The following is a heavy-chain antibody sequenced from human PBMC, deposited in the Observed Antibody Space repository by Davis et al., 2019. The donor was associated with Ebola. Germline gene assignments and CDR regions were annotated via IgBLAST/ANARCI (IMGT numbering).Heavy chain of an antibody. CDR1: GGSISSSSNY. D-gene: IGHD3-10*01. CDR2: INHSGST. J-gene: IGHJ6*04. Sequence: PETLSLTCTVSGGSISSSSNYWGWIRQPPGKGLEWFGEINHSGSTHYNSSLKSRVTITVDTSKNQFSLKLRSVTAADTAVYYCAMSVLIWFGELFYYYYGMDVWGKGTTVTVSS. V-gene: IGHV4-39*07. CDR3: AMSVLIWFGELFYYYYGMDV.